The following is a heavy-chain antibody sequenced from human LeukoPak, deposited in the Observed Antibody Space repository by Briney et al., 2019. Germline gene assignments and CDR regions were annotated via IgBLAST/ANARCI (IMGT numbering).Heavy chain of an antibody. CDR1: GYSISSGYY. CDR3: ARSGYSGYDAMIWFDP. D-gene: IGHD5-12*01. J-gene: IGHJ5*02. CDR2: IYHSGST. Sequence: SETLSLTCTVSGYSISSGYYWGWIRQPPGKGLEWIGSIYHSGSTYYNPSLKSRVTISVDTSKNQFSLKLSSVTAADTAVYYCARSGYSGYDAMIWFDPWGQGTLVTVSS. V-gene: IGHV4-38-2*02.